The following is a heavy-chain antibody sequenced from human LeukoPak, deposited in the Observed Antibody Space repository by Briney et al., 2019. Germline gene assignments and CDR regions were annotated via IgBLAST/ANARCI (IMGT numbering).Heavy chain of an antibody. CDR1: GGSISSYY. V-gene: IGHV4-59*01. J-gene: IGHJ5*02. CDR3: ARGGEEAGSVLEWFDP. D-gene: IGHD6-19*01. Sequence: PSETLSLTCTVSGGSISSYYWSWIRQPPGKGLEWIGYISYFGSTNYNPSLKSRVTISVDTSKNQFSLSLNSVTAADTAVYYCARGGEEAGSVLEWFDPWGQGTLVTVSS. CDR2: ISYFGST.